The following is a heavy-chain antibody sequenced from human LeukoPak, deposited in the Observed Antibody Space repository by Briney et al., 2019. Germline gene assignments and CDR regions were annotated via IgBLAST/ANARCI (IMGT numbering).Heavy chain of an antibody. V-gene: IGHV3-23*01. CDR3: AKLCESSTSCRFRDY. CDR2: ISGSGGST. Sequence: GGSLRLSCAASELTFSSYAKSWVRQAPGKGLEWVSAISGSGGSTYYADSVKGRFTISRDNSKNTLYLQMNSLRAEDTAVYYCAKLCESSTSCRFRDYWGQGTLVTVSS. D-gene: IGHD2-2*01. CDR1: ELTFSSYA. J-gene: IGHJ4*02.